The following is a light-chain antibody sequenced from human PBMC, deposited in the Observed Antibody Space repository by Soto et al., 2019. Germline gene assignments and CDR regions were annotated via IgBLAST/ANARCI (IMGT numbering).Light chain of an antibody. V-gene: IGLV2-14*01. J-gene: IGLJ1*01. CDR1: GSDVGAYNY. CDR3: KSYTSSTTYV. Sequence: QSALTQPASVSGSPGQWITISCTGTGSDVGAYNYVSWHQQHPGKAPKLMIYDVSNRPSGVSNRFPGSKSGNTASLTISGLQVEDEADYYCKSYTSSTTYVFGTGTKVTVL. CDR2: DVS.